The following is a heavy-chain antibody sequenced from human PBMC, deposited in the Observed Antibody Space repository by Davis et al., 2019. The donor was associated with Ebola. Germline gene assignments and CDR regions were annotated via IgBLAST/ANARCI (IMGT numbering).Heavy chain of an antibody. CDR1: GFTFSSYG. J-gene: IGHJ4*02. CDR2: IKQDGSEK. D-gene: IGHD2-15*01. CDR3: CSGQKV. Sequence: GGSLRLSCAASGFTFSSYGMHWVRQAPGKGLEWVANIKQDGSEKYYVDSVKGRFTISRDNAKNSLYLQMNSLRAEDTAVYYCCSGQKVWGQGTLVTVSS. V-gene: IGHV3-7*03.